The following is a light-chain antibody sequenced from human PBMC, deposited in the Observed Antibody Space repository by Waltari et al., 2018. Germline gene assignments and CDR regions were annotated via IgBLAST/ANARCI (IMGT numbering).Light chain of an antibody. CDR2: EVN. Sequence: QSALTQPPSASGSPGQSVTISCTGTSSDVGAYDYVYWYQHHPDTTPKLIIFEVNKWPSGVPDRFSGSKSGNTASLTVSGLQAEDEADYYCSSYAGTDNFVVFGGGTKLTVL. CDR3: SSYAGTDNFVV. J-gene: IGLJ2*01. CDR1: SSDVGAYDY. V-gene: IGLV2-8*01.